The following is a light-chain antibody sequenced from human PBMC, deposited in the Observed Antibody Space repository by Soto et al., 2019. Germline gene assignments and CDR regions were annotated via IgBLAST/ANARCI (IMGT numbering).Light chain of an antibody. CDR3: QQYGSSLYT. CDR2: AAS. CDR1: QSVNNNY. J-gene: IGKJ2*01. Sequence: EIVLTQSPGTLSLSPGDRATLSCRATQSVNNNYVAWYQQKSGQAPRLLIFAASSRATGIPDRFSGSGSGKDFTLTISRLEPEDFAVYYCQQYGSSLYTFGQGTKLEIK. V-gene: IGKV3-20*01.